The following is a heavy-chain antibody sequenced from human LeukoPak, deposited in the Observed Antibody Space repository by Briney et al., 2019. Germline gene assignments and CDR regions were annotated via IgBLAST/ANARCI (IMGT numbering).Heavy chain of an antibody. CDR2: FDPEDGET. D-gene: IGHD3-22*01. V-gene: IGHV1-24*01. Sequence: ASVKVSCKVSGYTLTELSMHWVRQAPGKGLEWTGGFDPEDGETIYAQKFQGRVTMTEDTSTDTAYMELCSLRSEDTAVYYCATGYYYDSSGPPFDYWGQGTLVTVSS. CDR1: GYTLTELS. J-gene: IGHJ4*02. CDR3: ATGYYYDSSGPPFDY.